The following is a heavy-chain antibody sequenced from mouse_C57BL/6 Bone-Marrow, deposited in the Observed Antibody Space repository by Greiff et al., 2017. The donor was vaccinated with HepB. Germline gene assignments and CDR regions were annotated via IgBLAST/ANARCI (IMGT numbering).Heavy chain of an antibody. Sequence: EVHLVESGGGLVQPGGSLKLSCAASGFTFSDYGMAWVRQAPRKGPEWVAFISNLAYSIYYADTVTGRFTISRENAKNTLYLEMSSLRSEDTAMYYCARSGGYGSSLDYWGQGTTLTVSS. J-gene: IGHJ2*01. CDR3: ARSGGYGSSLDY. D-gene: IGHD1-1*01. CDR1: GFTFSDYG. V-gene: IGHV5-15*01. CDR2: ISNLAYSI.